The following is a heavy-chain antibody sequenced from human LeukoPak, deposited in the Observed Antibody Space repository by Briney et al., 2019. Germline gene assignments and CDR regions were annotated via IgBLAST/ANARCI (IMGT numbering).Heavy chain of an antibody. D-gene: IGHD2-2*01. CDR3: ARDPGDIVVVPAAYFGY. CDR1: GFTFSSYG. Sequence: GRSLRLSCAASGFTFSSYGMHWVRQAPGKGLEWVAVISYDGSNKYYADSVKGRFTISRANSKNTLYLQMNSLRAEDTAVYYCARDPGDIVVVPAAYFGYWGQGTLVTVSS. J-gene: IGHJ4*02. V-gene: IGHV3-30*03. CDR2: ISYDGSNK.